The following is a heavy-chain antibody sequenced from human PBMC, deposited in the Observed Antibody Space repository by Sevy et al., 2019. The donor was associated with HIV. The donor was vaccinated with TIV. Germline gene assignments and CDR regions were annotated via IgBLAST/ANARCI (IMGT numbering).Heavy chain of an antibody. CDR1: GYTFTSYG. Sequence: ASVKVFCKASGYTFTSYGISWVRQAPGQGLEWMGWISAYNGNTNYAQKLQGRVTMTTDTSTSTAYMELRSLRSDDTAVYYCASLSKPYSSGWYVPDYRGQGTLVTVSS. CDR3: ASLSKPYSSGWYVPDY. CDR2: ISAYNGNT. J-gene: IGHJ4*02. D-gene: IGHD6-19*01. V-gene: IGHV1-18*01.